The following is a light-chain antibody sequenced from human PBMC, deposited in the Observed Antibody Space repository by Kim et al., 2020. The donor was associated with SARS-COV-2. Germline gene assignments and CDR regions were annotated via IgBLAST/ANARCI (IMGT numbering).Light chain of an antibody. V-gene: IGKV3-15*01. CDR2: DAS. J-gene: IGKJ4*01. CDR1: QSVSSN. Sequence: SPGERATPSCWASQSVSSNLAWYQQKPGQAPRLLIYDASTRATGIPARFSGSGSGTEFTLTISSLQSEDFAVYYCQQYNNWPPLTFGGGTKVDIK. CDR3: QQYNNWPPLT.